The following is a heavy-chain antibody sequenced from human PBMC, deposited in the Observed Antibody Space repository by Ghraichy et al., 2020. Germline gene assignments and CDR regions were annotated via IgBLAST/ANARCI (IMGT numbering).Heavy chain of an antibody. D-gene: IGHD1-26*01. J-gene: IGHJ4*02. V-gene: IGHV1-18*04. CDR2: ISAYNGNT. Sequence: ASVKVSCKASGYTFTSYGIGWVRQAPGQGLEWMGWISAYNGNTNYAQKLQGRVTMTTDTSTSTAYMELRSLRSDDTAVYYCARDVVGATKTDYWGQGTLVTVSS. CDR1: GYTFTSYG. CDR3: ARDVVGATKTDY.